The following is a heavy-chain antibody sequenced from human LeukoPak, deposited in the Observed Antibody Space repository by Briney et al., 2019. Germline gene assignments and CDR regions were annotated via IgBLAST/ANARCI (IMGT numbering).Heavy chain of an antibody. V-gene: IGHV4-61*02. CDR3: ARGDCSSTICYSPMDV. D-gene: IGHD2-2*01. CDR1: GGSISSGSYY. CDR2: IYTRGSI. J-gene: IGHJ6*03. Sequence: PSETLSLTCTVSGGSISSGSYYWSWIRQPAGKGLEWIGRIYTRGSINYNPSLKSRVTISVDTSQNQFSLKVNSVTAADTAVYYCARGDCSSTICYSPMDVWGKGTTVTVSS.